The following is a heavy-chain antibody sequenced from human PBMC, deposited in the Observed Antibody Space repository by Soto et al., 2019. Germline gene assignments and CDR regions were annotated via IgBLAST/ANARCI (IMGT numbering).Heavy chain of an antibody. J-gene: IGHJ5*02. CDR3: ASPRGSSWYDWFDP. D-gene: IGHD6-13*01. Sequence: SETLSLTCTVSGGSISSYYWSWIRQPPGKGLEWIGYIYYSGSTNYNPSLKSRVTISVDTSKNQFSLKLSSVTAADTAVYYCASPRGSSWYDWFDPGGQGTLVTVS. CDR2: IYYSGST. V-gene: IGHV4-59*01. CDR1: GGSISSYY.